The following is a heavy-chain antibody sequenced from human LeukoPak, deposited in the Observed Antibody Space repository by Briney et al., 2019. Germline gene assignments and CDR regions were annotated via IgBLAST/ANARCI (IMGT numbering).Heavy chain of an antibody. CDR3: ASTGGGFHFDY. V-gene: IGHV3-23*01. J-gene: IGHJ4*02. CDR1: GFTFSSYV. D-gene: IGHD2-8*02. CDR2: ISGSGGST. Sequence: PGGSLRLSCTASGFTFSSYVMSWVRQAPGQGLEWVSAISGSGGSTYYADSVNGLFTTSRDNSKNTLYLQINSLRAEKMAIYYSASTGGGFHFDYWGQGTLVTVSS.